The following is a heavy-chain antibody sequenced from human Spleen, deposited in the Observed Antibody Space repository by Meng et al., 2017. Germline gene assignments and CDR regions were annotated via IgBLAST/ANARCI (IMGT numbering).Heavy chain of an antibody. CDR3: ATRGNPYLNC. V-gene: IGHV1-18*01. CDR1: GYTLSSDG. Sequence: QGQLVQPGAGVKKPGASVKVSCEASGYTLSSDGFSWVRQAPGQGLEWLGWINTYNGKTDYAQKFQGRITMTTDTFTSTAYMELRNLRSDDTAVYYCATRGNPYLNCWGQGTLVTVSS. CDR2: INTYNGKT. J-gene: IGHJ4*02.